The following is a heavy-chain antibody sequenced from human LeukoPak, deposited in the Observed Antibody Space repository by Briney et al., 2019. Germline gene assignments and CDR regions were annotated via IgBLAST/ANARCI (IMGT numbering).Heavy chain of an antibody. CDR3: ARHRLRGLGKPGGVDY. Sequence: PSETLSLTCTLSGGSISSSSYYWGWIRQPPGGGLEWIGCIYYSGTTYYIPSLKSGVTISVDTSKNQCLLKLSSVTYADAAVYYCARHRLRGLGKPGGVDYWGQGTLVTVSS. CDR2: IYYSGTT. J-gene: IGHJ4*02. CDR1: GGSISSSSYY. D-gene: IGHD6-19*01. V-gene: IGHV4-39*01.